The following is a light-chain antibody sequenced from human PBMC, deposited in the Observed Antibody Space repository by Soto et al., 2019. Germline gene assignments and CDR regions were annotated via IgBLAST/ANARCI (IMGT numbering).Light chain of an antibody. CDR3: QQYSGSPRT. Sequence: EIGLTQSPGTLSLSPGERATLSCRARQSISKYLAWYQQRPGQSPRLLIYGASSRATGVPDRFSGGGSATDFTLTVSRLEPEDFAVYYCQQYSGSPRTFGQGTKLEIK. V-gene: IGKV3-20*01. CDR2: GAS. J-gene: IGKJ2*01. CDR1: QSISKY.